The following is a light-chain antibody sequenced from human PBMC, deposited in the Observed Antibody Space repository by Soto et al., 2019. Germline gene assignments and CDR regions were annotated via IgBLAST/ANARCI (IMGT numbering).Light chain of an antibody. Sequence: EIVLPQSPATLSVSPAGRTPLXCRASQSVSSNLAWYQQKPGQAPRLLIYGASSRATGIPDRFSGSGSGTDFTLTISRLEPEDFAVYYCQQYGSSPPITFGQGTRLEIK. V-gene: IGKV3-20*01. CDR1: QSVSSN. J-gene: IGKJ5*01. CDR2: GAS. CDR3: QQYGSSPPIT.